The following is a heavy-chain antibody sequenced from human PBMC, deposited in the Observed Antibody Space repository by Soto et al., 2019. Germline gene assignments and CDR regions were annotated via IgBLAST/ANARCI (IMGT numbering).Heavy chain of an antibody. CDR1: GGAFSSYT. V-gene: IGHV1-69*02. J-gene: IGHJ5*02. D-gene: IGHD3-3*01. Sequence: SVKVSCKASGGAFSSYTISWVRQAPGQGLEWMGRIIPILGIANYAQKFQGRVTITADKSTSTAYVELSSLRSEDTAVYYCAEVMTYYDFWSGYYDAWGQGTLVTVSS. CDR2: IIPILGIA. CDR3: AEVMTYYDFWSGYYDA.